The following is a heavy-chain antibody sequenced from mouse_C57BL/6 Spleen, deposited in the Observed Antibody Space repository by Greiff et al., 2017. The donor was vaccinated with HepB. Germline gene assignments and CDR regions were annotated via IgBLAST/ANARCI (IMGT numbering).Heavy chain of an antibody. CDR2: INPNYGTT. CDR3: ARGGSGYGYYAMDY. Sequence: VQLQQSGPELVKPGASVKISCKASGYSFTDYNMNWVKQSNGKSLEWFGVINPNYGTTSYNQKFKGKATLTVDQSSSTAYMQVNRLTSEDSAVYDCARGGSGYGYYAMDYWGQGTSVTVTS. J-gene: IGHJ4*01. V-gene: IGHV1-39*01. CDR1: GYSFTDYN. D-gene: IGHD3-2*02.